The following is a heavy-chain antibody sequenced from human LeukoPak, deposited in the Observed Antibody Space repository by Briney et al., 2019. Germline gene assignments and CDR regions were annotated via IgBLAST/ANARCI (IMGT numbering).Heavy chain of an antibody. CDR1: GGSITSHF. V-gene: IGHV4-59*11. J-gene: IGHJ5*01. CDR2: IHYSGST. D-gene: IGHD3-10*01. Sequence: SETLSLTCSVSGGSITSHFWSWIRQPPGKGLEWIGYIHYSGSTNYNPSLKSRVTISPDTSKNQLFLKLNSETAADTAVYYCARLVWLGESPGSWFDSWGQGTLVTVSS. CDR3: ARLVWLGESPGSWFDS.